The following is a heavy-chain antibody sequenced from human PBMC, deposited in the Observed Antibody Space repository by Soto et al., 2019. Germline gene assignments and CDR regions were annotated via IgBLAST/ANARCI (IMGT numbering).Heavy chain of an antibody. Sequence: EGQLVESGGGLVQPGGSLRLSCAASGFTFSTYWMHWVRQAPGKGLVWISRINSDGSSITYADSVKGRFTISRDNAKNMLYLQMNSLRAEDTAVYYCGRGCSGGSCYSTTWGQGTLVTVSS. CDR2: INSDGSSI. CDR3: GRGCSGGSCYSTT. D-gene: IGHD2-15*01. J-gene: IGHJ5*02. V-gene: IGHV3-74*01. CDR1: GFTFSTYW.